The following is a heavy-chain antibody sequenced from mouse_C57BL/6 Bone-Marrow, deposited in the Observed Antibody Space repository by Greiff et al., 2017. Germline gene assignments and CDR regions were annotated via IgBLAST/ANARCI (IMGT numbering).Heavy chain of an antibody. V-gene: IGHV1-55*01. J-gene: IGHJ1*03. CDR3: ARPHYYGSPSLYWYFDV. CDR2: IYPGSGST. D-gene: IGHD1-1*01. Sequence: QVQLQQPGAELVKPGASVKMSCKASGYTLTSYWITWVKQRPGQGLEWIGDIYPGSGSTNYNEKFKSKATLTVDTSSSTAYMQLSSLTSEDSAVYYCARPHYYGSPSLYWYFDVWGTGTTVTVSS. CDR1: GYTLTSYW.